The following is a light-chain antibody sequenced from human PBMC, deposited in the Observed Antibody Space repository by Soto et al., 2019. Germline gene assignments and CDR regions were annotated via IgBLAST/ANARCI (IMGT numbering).Light chain of an antibody. CDR2: KAS. CDR3: QQYSRNPLT. Sequence: DIQMTQSPSTLSASVGDRVTITWRASQSVSSWLAWYQQKPGEVPKLLIYKASSLESGVPSRFSGSGSGTEFTLTISSLQPDDFVTYYCQQYSRNPLTFGGGTKVEIK. CDR1: QSVSSW. V-gene: IGKV1-5*03. J-gene: IGKJ4*01.